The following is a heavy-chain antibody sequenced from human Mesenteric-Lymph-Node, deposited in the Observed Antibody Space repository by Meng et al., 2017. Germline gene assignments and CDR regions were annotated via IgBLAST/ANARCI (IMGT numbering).Heavy chain of an antibody. Sequence: SETLSLTCTVSGGSISSSSYYWGWIRQPPGKGLEWIGSIYYSGSTYYNPSLKSRGTISVDTSKNQFSLKLSSVTAADTAVYYCARGEPGYSSSWPRGSWFDPWGQGTLVTVSS. V-gene: IGHV4-39*07. J-gene: IGHJ5*02. D-gene: IGHD6-13*01. CDR3: ARGEPGYSSSWPRGSWFDP. CDR1: GGSISSSSYY. CDR2: IYYSGST.